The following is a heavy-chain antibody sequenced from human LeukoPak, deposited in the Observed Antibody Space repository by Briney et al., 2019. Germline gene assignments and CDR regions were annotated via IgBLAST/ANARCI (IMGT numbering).Heavy chain of an antibody. D-gene: IGHD3-22*01. CDR3: ARDQTGDYYDSSGYYSWFDP. Sequence: SETLSLTCTVSGGSLSSGDYYWGWLRQPPGKGLEWLGYIYYSGSTYYNPSLKSRVTISVDTSKNQFSLKLSSVTAADTAVYYCARDQTGDYYDSSGYYSWFDPWGQGTLVTVSS. J-gene: IGHJ5*02. CDR2: IYYSGST. CDR1: GGSLSSGDYY. V-gene: IGHV4-30-4*01.